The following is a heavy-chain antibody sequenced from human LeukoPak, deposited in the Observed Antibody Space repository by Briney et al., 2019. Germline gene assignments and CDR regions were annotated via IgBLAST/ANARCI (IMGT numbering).Heavy chain of an antibody. CDR3: ARRPGTRSDAFDI. CDR2: IYYSGST. D-gene: IGHD6-13*01. J-gene: IGHJ3*02. Sequence: ETLSLTCTVSGGSISSSSYYWGWIRQPAGKGLEWIGSIYYSGSTYYNPSLKSRVTISVDTSKNQFSLKLSSVTAADTAVYYCARRPGTRSDAFDIWGQGTMVTVSS. V-gene: IGHV4-39*01. CDR1: GGSISSSSYY.